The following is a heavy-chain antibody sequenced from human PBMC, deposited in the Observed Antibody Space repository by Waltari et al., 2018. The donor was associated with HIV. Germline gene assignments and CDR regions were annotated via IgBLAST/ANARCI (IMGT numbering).Heavy chain of an antibody. CDR2: IYYSGST. D-gene: IGHD1-26*01. CDR3: ARGGDSGSYYGDY. CDR1: GGSISSSSYY. Sequence: QLQLQESGPGLVKPSETLSLTCTVSGGSISSSSYYWGWIRQPPGKGLEWIGSIYYSGSTYYNPSLKSRVTISVDTSKNQFSLKLSSVTAADTAVYYCARGGDSGSYYGDYWGQGTLVTVSS. V-gene: IGHV4-39*07. J-gene: IGHJ4*02.